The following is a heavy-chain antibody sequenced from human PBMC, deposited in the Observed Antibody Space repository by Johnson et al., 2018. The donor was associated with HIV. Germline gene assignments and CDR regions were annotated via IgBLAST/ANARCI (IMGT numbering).Heavy chain of an antibody. V-gene: IGHV3-30-3*01. CDR2: ISYDGSNK. CDR1: GFTFSSYA. CDR3: ARGVDGAFDI. D-gene: IGHD3-10*01. J-gene: IGHJ3*02. Sequence: QMLLVESGGGVVQPGRSLRLSCAASGFTFSSYAMHWVRQAPGKGLEWVAVISYDGSNKYYADSVKGRFTISRDNYKNTLYLQMNSLRAEDTAVYYCARGVDGAFDIWGQGTMVTVSS.